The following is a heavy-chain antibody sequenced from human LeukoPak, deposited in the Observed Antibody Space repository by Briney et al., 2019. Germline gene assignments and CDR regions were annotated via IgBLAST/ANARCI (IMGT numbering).Heavy chain of an antibody. CDR1: GGSISSHY. CDR3: ARYRCSKSCQFDY. V-gene: IGHV4-59*10. Sequence: SETLSLTCAVSGGSISSHYWSWIRQPAGKGLEWVGRISTSGSTNYNPSLKSRVSMSLDTSKNQFSLNLISVTAADTAVYYCARYRCSKSCQFDYWGQGTLVTVSS. CDR2: ISTSGST. J-gene: IGHJ4*02. D-gene: IGHD2-2*01.